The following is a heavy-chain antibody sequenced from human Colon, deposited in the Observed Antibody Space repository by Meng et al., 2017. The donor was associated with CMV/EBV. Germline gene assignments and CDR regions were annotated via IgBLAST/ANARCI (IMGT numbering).Heavy chain of an antibody. CDR1: GFTFSSYW. V-gene: IGHV3-74*01. CDR3: ARDGLWEGKIEGVPGADA. D-gene: IGHD1-26*01. CDR2: INSDGSST. J-gene: IGHJ5*02. Sequence: GGSLRLSCAASGFTFSSYWMHWVRQAPGKGLVWVSRINSDGSSTSYADSVKGRFTISRDNAKNTLYLQIDSLRPEDTAVYYCARDGLWEGKIEGVPGADAWGQGTLVTVSS.